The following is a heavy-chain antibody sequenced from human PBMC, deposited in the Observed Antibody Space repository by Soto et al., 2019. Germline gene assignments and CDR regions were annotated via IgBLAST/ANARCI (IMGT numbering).Heavy chain of an antibody. CDR2: SSGYNGNT. Sequence: QVHMVQSGPEVKKPGASVKVSCEVSGYGFRGQGVSWVRQAAGQRVEWMGWSSGYNGNTDYAPTLQGRLSLTADTSTSTAAMGLRGLRFDDTAVYFCTLDRWGFAHDNGGHYPYYLDHWGQGTLVTVSS. CDR3: TLDRWGFAHDNGGHYPYYLDH. CDR1: GYGFRGQG. D-gene: IGHD2-21*02. V-gene: IGHV1-18*01. J-gene: IGHJ4*02.